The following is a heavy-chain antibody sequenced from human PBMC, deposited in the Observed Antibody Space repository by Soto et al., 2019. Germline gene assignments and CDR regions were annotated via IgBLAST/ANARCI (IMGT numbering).Heavy chain of an antibody. CDR1: GFTFSSYA. J-gene: IGHJ4*02. V-gene: IGHV3-30-3*01. CDR3: ARGRSEVHPFAY. Sequence: GGSLTLSCAASGFTFSSYAMHWVRQAPGKGLEWVAVISYDGSNKYYADSVKGRFTISRDNSKNTLYLQMNSLRAEDTAVYYCARGRSEVHPFAYWGQGTLVTVSS. CDR2: ISYDGSNK.